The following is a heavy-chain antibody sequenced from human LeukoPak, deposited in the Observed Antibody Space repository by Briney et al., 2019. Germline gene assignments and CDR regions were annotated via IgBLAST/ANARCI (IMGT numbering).Heavy chain of an antibody. V-gene: IGHV1-69*13. Sequence: ASVKVSCKASGYTFTSYYMHWVRQAPGQGLEWMGGIIPIFGTANYAQKFQGRVTITADESTSTAYMELSSLRSEDTAVYYCARDLWFGELLYREPYYYYGMDVWGQGTTVTVSS. CDR2: IIPIFGTA. CDR1: GYTFTSYY. D-gene: IGHD3-10*01. CDR3: ARDLWFGELLYREPYYYYGMDV. J-gene: IGHJ6*02.